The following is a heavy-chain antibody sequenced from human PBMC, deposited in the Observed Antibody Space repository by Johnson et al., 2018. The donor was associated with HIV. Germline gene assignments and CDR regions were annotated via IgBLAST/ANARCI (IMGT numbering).Heavy chain of an antibody. V-gene: IGHV3-53*02. J-gene: IGHJ3*02. CDR3: ARAIVTPDEVAFDI. Sequence: ELLVETGGDLIQPGGSLRLSCAASGFTVSSNYMSWVRQAPGKGLEWVSIIYSGGRAYYADSVKGRFIISRDNSKNTLYLQMNSLRAEDTAVYYCARAIVTPDEVAFDIWGQGTLVTVSS. CDR1: GFTVSSNY. CDR2: IYSGGRA. D-gene: IGHD5-18*01.